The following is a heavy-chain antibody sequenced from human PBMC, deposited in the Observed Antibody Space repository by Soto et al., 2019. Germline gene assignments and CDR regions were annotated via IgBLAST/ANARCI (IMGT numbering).Heavy chain of an antibody. Sequence: GGSLRLSCAASGFTFRTYTMNWVRQAPGKGLEWVSCISGTSSYIYYADSVKGRFTISRDNAKNSLYLQMNSLRAEDTAVYYCARDPAAYYYDSSGYLAYWGQGTLVTVSS. V-gene: IGHV3-21*04. CDR1: GFTFRTYT. CDR3: ARDPAAYYYDSSGYLAY. D-gene: IGHD3-22*01. J-gene: IGHJ4*02. CDR2: ISGTSSYI.